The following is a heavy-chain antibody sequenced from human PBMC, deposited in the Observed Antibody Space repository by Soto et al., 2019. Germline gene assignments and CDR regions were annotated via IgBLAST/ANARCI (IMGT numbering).Heavy chain of an antibody. V-gene: IGHV6-1*01. CDR1: GDSVSSNSAA. Sequence: PSQTLSLTCAISGDSVSSNSAAWNWIRQSPSRGLERLGRTYYRSKWYNDYAVSVKSRITINPDTSKNQFSLQLNSVTPEDTAVYYCARGGYSSSWYSSYYYYGMDVWGQGTTVTVSS. CDR2: TYYRSKWYN. CDR3: ARGGYSSSWYSSYYYYGMDV. D-gene: IGHD6-13*01. J-gene: IGHJ6*02.